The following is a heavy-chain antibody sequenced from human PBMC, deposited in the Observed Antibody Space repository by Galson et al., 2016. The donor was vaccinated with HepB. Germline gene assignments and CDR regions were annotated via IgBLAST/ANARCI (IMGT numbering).Heavy chain of an antibody. CDR3: ATGDLRRGGVEDY. Sequence: SVKVSCKASGYTFTAYFMHWVRQAPGQGLEWMGWINPKSGGTKYAQKFQGRVTMTRDTSISPAYMDLSRLTSDDTAVYYCATGDLRRGGVEDYWGQGTLVIVSS. V-gene: IGHV1-2*02. J-gene: IGHJ4*02. D-gene: IGHD5-12*01. CDR1: GYTFTAYF. CDR2: INPKSGGT.